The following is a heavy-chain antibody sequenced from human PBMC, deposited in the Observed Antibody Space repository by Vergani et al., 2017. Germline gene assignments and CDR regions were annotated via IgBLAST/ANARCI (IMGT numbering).Heavy chain of an antibody. J-gene: IGHJ3*02. CDR3: AKDLRYSSSSKADAFDI. CDR2: ISYDGSNK. CDR1: GFTFSSYG. Sequence: VQLLESGGDLVQPGGSLRLSCAASGFTFSSYGMHWVRQAPGKGLEWVAVISYDGSNKYYADSVKGRFTISRDNSKNTLYLQMNSLRAEDTAVYYCAKDLRYSSSSKADAFDIWGQGTMVTVSS. D-gene: IGHD6-13*01. V-gene: IGHV3-30*18.